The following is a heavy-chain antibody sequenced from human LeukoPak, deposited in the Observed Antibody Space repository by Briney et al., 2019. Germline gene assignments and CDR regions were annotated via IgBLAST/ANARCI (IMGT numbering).Heavy chain of an antibody. J-gene: IGHJ4*02. CDR2: ISGSGGST. D-gene: IGHD5-18*01. Sequence: GGSLRLSCAASGFXFSSYAISWVRQAPGKGQEWVSAISGSGGSTYYADSVKGRFTISRDNSKNTLYLQMNSLRAEDAAVYYCAKDNSFRGYSYGTFDYWGQGTLVTVSS. V-gene: IGHV3-23*01. CDR3: AKDNSFRGYSYGTFDY. CDR1: GFXFSSYA.